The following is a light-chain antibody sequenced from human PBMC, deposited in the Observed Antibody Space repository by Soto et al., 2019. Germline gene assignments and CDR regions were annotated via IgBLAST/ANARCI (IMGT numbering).Light chain of an antibody. J-gene: IGKJ5*01. Sequence: DIQLTQSRSSLSASVGDRVTITCRVSQGISSYLNWYRQKPGKVPKLLIYSASTLRSGVPSRFSGGGSGTEFTLTISSLQPDDFATYYCQQYNTYSTFGQGTRLEIK. V-gene: IGKV1-9*01. CDR3: QQYNTYST. CDR1: QGISSY. CDR2: SAS.